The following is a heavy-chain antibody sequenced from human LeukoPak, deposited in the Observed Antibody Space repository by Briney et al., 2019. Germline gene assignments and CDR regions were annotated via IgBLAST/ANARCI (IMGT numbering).Heavy chain of an antibody. CDR3: ARALPSYCGGDCSRRAFGY. CDR2: IYYSGST. D-gene: IGHD2-21*02. V-gene: IGHV4-30-4*01. Sequence: PSETLSLTCTVSGGSISSGDYYWSWIRQPPGKGLEWIGYIYYSGSTYYNPSLKSRVTISVDTSKNQFSLKLSSVTAADTAVYYCARALPSYCGGDCSRRAFGYWGQGTLVTVSS. J-gene: IGHJ4*02. CDR1: GGSISSGDYY.